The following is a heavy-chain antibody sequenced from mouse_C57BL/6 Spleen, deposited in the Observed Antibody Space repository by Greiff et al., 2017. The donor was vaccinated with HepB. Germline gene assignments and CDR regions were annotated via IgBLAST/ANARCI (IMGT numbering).Heavy chain of an antibody. J-gene: IGHJ3*01. CDR3: ARSEAKWDWFAY. V-gene: IGHV2-2*01. D-gene: IGHD4-1*01. CDR2: IWSGGST. Sequence: QVQLKESGPGLVQPSQSLSITCTVSGFSLTSYGVYWVRQSPGKGLEWLGVIWSGGSTDNNATFIARLSINKDNSKSQVFFKMNSLQADDTAIYYCARSEAKWDWFAYWGQGTLVTVSA. CDR1: GFSLTSYG.